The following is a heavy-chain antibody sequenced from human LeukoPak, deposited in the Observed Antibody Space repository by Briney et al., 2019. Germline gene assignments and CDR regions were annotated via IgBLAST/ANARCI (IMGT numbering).Heavy chain of an antibody. J-gene: IGHJ6*02. V-gene: IGHV4-4*02. CDR2: IYHSGST. CDR3: ASPRITMISYYYGMDV. CDR1: GGSISSSNW. Sequence: SETLSLTCAVSGGSISSSNWWSWVRQPPGKGLEWIGEIYHSGSTNYNPSLKSRVTISVDKSKNQFSLKLSSVTAADTAVYYCASPRITMISYYYGMDVWGQGTTVTVSS. D-gene: IGHD3-22*01.